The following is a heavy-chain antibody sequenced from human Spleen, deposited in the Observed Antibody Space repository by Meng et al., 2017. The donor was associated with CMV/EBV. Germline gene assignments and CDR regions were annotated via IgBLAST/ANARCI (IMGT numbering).Heavy chain of an antibody. CDR2: INHSGST. CDR3: ARAHYGSGKYFNY. CDR1: GGSFSSYY. Sequence: VQTQQWVAELLKPSETLSLARGVYGGSFSSYYWSWIRQPPGKGLEWIGEINHSGSTNYNPSLKSRVTISVETSKNQFSLKLSSVTAEDTAVYYCARAHYGSGKYFNYWGQGTLVTVSS. V-gene: IGHV4-34*01. J-gene: IGHJ4*02. D-gene: IGHD3-10*01.